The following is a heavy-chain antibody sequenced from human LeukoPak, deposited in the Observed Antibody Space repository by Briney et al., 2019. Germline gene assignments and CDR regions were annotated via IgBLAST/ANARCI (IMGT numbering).Heavy chain of an antibody. CDR3: ARDILSGSYFFDY. CDR1: GGSISSSSYY. J-gene: IGHJ4*02. V-gene: IGHV4-39*07. Sequence: SETLSLTCTVSGGSISSSSYYWGWIRQPPGKGLEWIGSIYYSASTYYNPSLKSRVTISVDTSKNQFSLKLSSVTAADTAVYYCARDILSGSYFFDYWGQGTLVTVSS. D-gene: IGHD1-26*01. CDR2: IYYSAST.